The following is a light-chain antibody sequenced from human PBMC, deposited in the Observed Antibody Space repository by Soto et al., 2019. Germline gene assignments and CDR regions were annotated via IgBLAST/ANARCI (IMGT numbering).Light chain of an antibody. CDR1: QSVSSSY. CDR2: GAS. Sequence: EIVLTQSPGTLSLSPGERATLSCRASQSVSSSYLAWYQQKPGQAPRLLIYGASSRATGIPDMFSGSGSGTDFPLTISRLEPEDFAVYYCQQYGSSGYTFGQGTKLEIK. J-gene: IGKJ2*01. V-gene: IGKV3-20*01. CDR3: QQYGSSGYT.